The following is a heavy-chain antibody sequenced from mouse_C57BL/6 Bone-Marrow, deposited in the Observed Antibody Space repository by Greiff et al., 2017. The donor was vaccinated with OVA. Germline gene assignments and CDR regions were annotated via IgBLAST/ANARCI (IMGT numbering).Heavy chain of an antibody. Sequence: EVKLVESGPGLVKPSQSLSLTCSVTGYSITSGYYWNWIRQFPGNKLEWMGYISYDGSNNYNPSLKNRIAITRDTSKNQFFLKLNSVTTEDTATYYCARESLYYYGSSPAWFAYWGQGTLVTVSA. J-gene: IGHJ3*01. V-gene: IGHV3-6*01. CDR2: ISYDGSN. D-gene: IGHD1-1*01. CDR1: GYSITSGYY. CDR3: ARESLYYYGSSPAWFAY.